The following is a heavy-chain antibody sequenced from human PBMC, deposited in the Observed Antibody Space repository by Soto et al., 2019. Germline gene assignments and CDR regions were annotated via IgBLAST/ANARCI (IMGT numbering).Heavy chain of an antibody. CDR2: INWNGGST. Sequence: GRSLRLSCAASGFTFDDYGMSWVRQAPGKGLEWVSGINWNGGSTGYADSVKGRFTISRDNAKNSLYLQMNSLRAEDTALYHCARDHTIFGVALGGYMDVWGKGTTVTVSS. CDR1: GFTFDDYG. V-gene: IGHV3-20*01. J-gene: IGHJ6*03. CDR3: ARDHTIFGVALGGYMDV. D-gene: IGHD3-3*01.